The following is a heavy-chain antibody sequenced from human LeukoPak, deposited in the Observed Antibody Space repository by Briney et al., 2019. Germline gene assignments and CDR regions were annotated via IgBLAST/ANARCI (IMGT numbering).Heavy chain of an antibody. Sequence: ASVKVSCKASGYTFTSYYMHWVRQAPGQGLEWMGIINPSGGSTSYAQKFQGRVTMTRDTSTSTVYMELSSLRSEDTAVYYCVRDLRLYDFWSGYYFHYCYYYGMDVWGQGTTVTVSS. J-gene: IGHJ6*02. CDR1: GYTFTSYY. CDR3: VRDLRLYDFWSGYYFHYCYYYGMDV. CDR2: INPSGGST. V-gene: IGHV1-46*01. D-gene: IGHD3-3*01.